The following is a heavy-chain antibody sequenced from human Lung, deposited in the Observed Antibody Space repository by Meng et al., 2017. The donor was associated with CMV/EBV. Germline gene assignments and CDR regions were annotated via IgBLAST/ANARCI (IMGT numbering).Heavy chain of an antibody. CDR2: ISYTGYI. J-gene: IGHJ3*02. Sequence: SXTXSLXXTVSGASISSNYWSWSRRPPGKGLEYIGSISYTGYIEYNPSLKGRVTISLDTSKNHFSLKLTSVTAADTDMYYCAGPDDMGSSPHDPFDMWGQGXMVTVSS. V-gene: IGHV4-59*01. CDR1: GASISSNY. D-gene: IGHD1-1*01. CDR3: AGPDDMGSSPHDPFDM.